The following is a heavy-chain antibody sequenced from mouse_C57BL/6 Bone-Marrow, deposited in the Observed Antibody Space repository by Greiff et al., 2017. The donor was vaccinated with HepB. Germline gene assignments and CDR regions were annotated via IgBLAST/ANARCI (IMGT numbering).Heavy chain of an antibody. J-gene: IGHJ2*01. V-gene: IGHV1-20*01. CDR2: INPYNGDT. CDR1: GYSFTGYF. Sequence: VQLQQSGPELVKPGDSVKISCKASGYSFTGYFMNWVMQSHGKSLEWIGRINPYNGDTFYNQKFKGKATLTVDKSSSTAHMELRSLTSEDSAVYYCARAGSSHYFDYWGQGTTLTVSS. D-gene: IGHD1-1*01. CDR3: ARAGSSHYFDY.